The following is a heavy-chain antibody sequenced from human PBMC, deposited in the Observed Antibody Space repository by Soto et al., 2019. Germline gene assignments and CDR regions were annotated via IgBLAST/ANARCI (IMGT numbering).Heavy chain of an antibody. D-gene: IGHD3-10*01. Sequence: QVQLQQWGAGLLKPSETLSLTCAVYGGSFSGYYWSWIRQPPGKGLEWIGEINHSGSTNYNPSLKSRVTISVDTSKNQFSLKLSSVTAADTAVYYCARDFGRVRGVCDYWGQGTLVTVSS. CDR2: INHSGST. CDR3: ARDFGRVRGVCDY. V-gene: IGHV4-34*01. J-gene: IGHJ4*02. CDR1: GGSFSGYY.